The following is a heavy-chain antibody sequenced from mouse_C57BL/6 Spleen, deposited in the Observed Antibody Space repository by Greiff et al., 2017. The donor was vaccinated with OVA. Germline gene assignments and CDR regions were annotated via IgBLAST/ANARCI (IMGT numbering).Heavy chain of an antibody. CDR2: IDPSDSYT. J-gene: IGHJ3*01. D-gene: IGHD2-4*01. CDR1: GYTFTSYW. CDR3: ARVGYDYDAAWFAY. Sequence: QVQLKQPGAELVMPGASVKLSCKASGYTFTSYWMHWVKQRPGQGLEWIGEIDPSDSYTNYNQKFKGKSTLTVDKSSSTAYMQLSSLTSEDSAVYYCARVGYDYDAAWFAYWGQGTLVTVSA. V-gene: IGHV1-69*01.